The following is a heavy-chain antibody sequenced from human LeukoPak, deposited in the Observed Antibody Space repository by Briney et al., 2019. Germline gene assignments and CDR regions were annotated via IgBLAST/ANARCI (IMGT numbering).Heavy chain of an antibody. D-gene: IGHD5-18*01. CDR3: ARPEYRYGYIRDY. CDR2: IKPDSGAT. V-gene: IGHV1-2*02. J-gene: IGHJ4*02. Sequence: AASVKVSCKASGYTFTGHYIHWVRQAPGQGLEWMGWIKPDSGATNYAQKFQGRVTMTRDTSISTAHMELNRLTSDDTAVYYCARPEYRYGYIRDYWGQGTLVTVSS. CDR1: GYTFTGHY.